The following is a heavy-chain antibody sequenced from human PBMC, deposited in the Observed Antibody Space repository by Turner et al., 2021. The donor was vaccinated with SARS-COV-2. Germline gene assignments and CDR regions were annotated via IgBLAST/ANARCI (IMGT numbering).Heavy chain of an antibody. CDR1: GGSISSSSYY. J-gene: IGHJ2*01. CDR3: ATLVARQLVKAGWYFDL. V-gene: IGHV4-39*01. CDR2: IYYSGST. Sequence: QLQLQESGPGLVKPSETLSLTCTVSGGSISSSSYYWGWIRQPPGKGLEWIGSIYYSGSTYYDPSLKSRVTISVDTSMNQFSLKLSSVTAADTAVYYCATLVARQLVKAGWYFDLWGRGTLVTVSS. D-gene: IGHD6-13*01.